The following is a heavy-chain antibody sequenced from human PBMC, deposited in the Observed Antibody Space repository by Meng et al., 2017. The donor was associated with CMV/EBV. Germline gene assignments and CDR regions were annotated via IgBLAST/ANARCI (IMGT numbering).Heavy chain of an antibody. V-gene: IGHV3-7*01. CDR3: ARNLIYCSSTSCYEGGAFDI. CDR1: GFTVSSNY. D-gene: IGHD2-2*01. Sequence: GESLKISCAASGFTVSSNYMSWVRQAPGKGLEWVANIKQDGSEKYYVDSVKGRFTISRDNAKNSLYLQMNSLRAEDTAVYYCARNLIYCSSTSCYEGGAFDIWGQGTMVTVSS. J-gene: IGHJ3*02. CDR2: IKQDGSEK.